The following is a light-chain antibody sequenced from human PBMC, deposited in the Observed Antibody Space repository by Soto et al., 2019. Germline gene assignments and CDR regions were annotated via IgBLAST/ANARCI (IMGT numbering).Light chain of an antibody. CDR3: QQRTNWPLP. CDR1: QRVTTF. V-gene: IGKV3-11*01. J-gene: IGKJ4*01. Sequence: EIVLTQSPVTLSLSPGERATLSCRASQRVTTFLAWYQQKPGQAPRRLIYDASKRAPGIPARFSGSGSGTDFALIISSLEPEDFAVYYCQQRTNWPLPFGGGAKVEIK. CDR2: DAS.